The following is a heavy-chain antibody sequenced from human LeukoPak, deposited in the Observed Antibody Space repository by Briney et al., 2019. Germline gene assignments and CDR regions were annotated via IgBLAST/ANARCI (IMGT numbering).Heavy chain of an antibody. Sequence: GASVKVSCKASEYTFTDYHMHWVRQATGQGLEWMGGMNPNSGNTGYAQKFQGRVTMTRNTSISTAYMELSSLRSEDTAVYYCARGRKRYVGIAAADFDYWGQGTLVTVSS. D-gene: IGHD6-13*01. CDR3: ARGRKRYVGIAAADFDY. J-gene: IGHJ4*02. V-gene: IGHV1-8*02. CDR1: EYTFTDYH. CDR2: MNPNSGNT.